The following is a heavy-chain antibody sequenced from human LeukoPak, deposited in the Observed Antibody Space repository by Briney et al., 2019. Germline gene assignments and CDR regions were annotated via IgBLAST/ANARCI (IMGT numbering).Heavy chain of an antibody. CDR1: GGSFSSYY. Sequence: PSETLSLTCAVYGGSFSSYYWSWIRQPPGKGLEYIGYIYNSASSNYNPSLKSRVTISLDTSKNQFSLRLSSVTAADTAVYYCARAAAGTVAGYYYYYMDVWGKGTTVTVSS. J-gene: IGHJ6*03. CDR2: IYNSASS. D-gene: IGHD6-13*01. V-gene: IGHV4-59*01. CDR3: ARAAAGTVAGYYYYYMDV.